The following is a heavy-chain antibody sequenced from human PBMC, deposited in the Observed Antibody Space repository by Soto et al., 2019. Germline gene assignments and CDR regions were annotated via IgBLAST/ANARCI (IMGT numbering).Heavy chain of an antibody. Sequence: QITLKESGPTLVKPTQTLTLTCTFSGFSLSTSGVGVGWIRQPPGKALEWLALIYWDDDKRYSPSLKSRLTITKDTSKNQVVLTMTNMDPVDTAIYYCAHSPYYGSGIDWFDPWGQGTLVTVSS. CDR2: IYWDDDK. D-gene: IGHD3-10*01. V-gene: IGHV2-5*02. J-gene: IGHJ5*02. CDR1: GFSLSTSGVG. CDR3: AHSPYYGSGIDWFDP.